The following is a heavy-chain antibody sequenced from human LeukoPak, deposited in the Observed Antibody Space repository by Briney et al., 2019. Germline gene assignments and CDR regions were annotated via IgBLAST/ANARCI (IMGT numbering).Heavy chain of an antibody. CDR1: GYIFSNYW. V-gene: IGHV5-51*01. D-gene: IGHD3-9*01. Sequence: GESLKISCKGSGYIFSNYWIAWVRQMSGKGLEYMGIIYPGDSDARYSPSFQGQVTMSADKSISSAYLQWSSLKASDNAIYYCARRAYDILTGYLFDYWGQGTLATVSS. CDR2: IYPGDSDA. J-gene: IGHJ4*02. CDR3: ARRAYDILTGYLFDY.